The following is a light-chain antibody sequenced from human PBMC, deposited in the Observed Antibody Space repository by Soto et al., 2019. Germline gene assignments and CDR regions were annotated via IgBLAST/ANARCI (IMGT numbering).Light chain of an antibody. CDR3: EQYGNLPWT. CDR1: QSVRNSY. Sequence: EIVLTQSPGTLSSSPGESATLSCRASQSVRNSYVGWYQQKPGQAPRLLIYDATKRATGIADRFSGSGSGTDFTLTISRLEPEDFAMYYCEQYGNLPWTFGQGTQVEIK. V-gene: IGKV3-20*01. CDR2: DAT. J-gene: IGKJ1*01.